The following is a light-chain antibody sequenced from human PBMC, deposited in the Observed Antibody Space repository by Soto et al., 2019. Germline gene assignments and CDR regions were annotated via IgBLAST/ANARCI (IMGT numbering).Light chain of an antibody. CDR3: MQALQTHYT. CDR2: LGS. J-gene: IGKJ2*01. V-gene: IGKV2-28*01. CDR1: QSLLHSNGYNY. Sequence: DIVMTQSPLSLPVTPGEPASISCRSSQSLLHSNGYNYLDWYLQKPGQSPQLLIYLGSNRASGVPDRFSGSGSGTDFTLKISRVEAYDVGVYYCMQALQTHYTFGQGTKLEIK.